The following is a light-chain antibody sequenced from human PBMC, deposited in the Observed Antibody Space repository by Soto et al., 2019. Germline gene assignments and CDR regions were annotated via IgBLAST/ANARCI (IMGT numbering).Light chain of an antibody. Sequence: EIVLTQSPGTLSLSPGERATLSCRASQSVSSSYLAWYQQKPGQAPRLLIYAASSRASDIPDRFSGRGSGTDFTLTISRLEPEDCAVYYCQHYGRSPYTFGQGNKLEIK. CDR2: AAS. V-gene: IGKV3-20*01. CDR1: QSVSSSY. CDR3: QHYGRSPYT. J-gene: IGKJ2*01.